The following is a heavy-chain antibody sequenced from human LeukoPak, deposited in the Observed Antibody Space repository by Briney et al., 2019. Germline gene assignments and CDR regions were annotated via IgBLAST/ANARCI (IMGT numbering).Heavy chain of an antibody. CDR1: GYTFTSYY. CDR3: ARDGRPEGYYYDSNDAFDI. CDR2: INAGNGNT. V-gene: IGHV1-3*01. J-gene: IGHJ3*02. D-gene: IGHD3-22*01. Sequence: ASVKVSCKASGYTFTSYYMHWVRQAPGQRLEWMGWINAGNGNTKYSQKFQGRVTITRDTSASTAYMELSSLRSEDTTVYYCARDGRPEGYYYDSNDAFDIWGQGTMVTVSS.